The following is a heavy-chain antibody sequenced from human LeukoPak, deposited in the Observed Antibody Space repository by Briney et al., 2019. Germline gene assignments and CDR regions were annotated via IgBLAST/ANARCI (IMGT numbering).Heavy chain of an antibody. J-gene: IGHJ4*02. CDR2: ISSSSSYI. CDR3: ARGGASRPDY. V-gene: IGHV3-21*01. Sequence: GGSLRLSCAASGFTFSSYSMNWVRQAPGKGLEGVSSISSSSSYIYYADSVKGRFTISRDNAKNSLYLQMNTLRAEDTAVYYCARGGASRPDYWGRGTLVSVSS. CDR1: GFTFSSYS. D-gene: IGHD6-6*01.